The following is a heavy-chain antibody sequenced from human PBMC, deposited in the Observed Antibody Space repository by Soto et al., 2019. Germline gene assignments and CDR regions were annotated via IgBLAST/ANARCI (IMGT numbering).Heavy chain of an antibody. Sequence: SETLSLTCTVSGGSISSYYWSWIRQPPGKGLEWIGYIYYSGSTNYNPSLKSRVTISVDTSKNQFSLKLSSVTAADTAVYYWARGGGHYDFWSGSELDFDYWGQGTLVTVSS. CDR1: GGSISSYY. CDR2: IYYSGST. D-gene: IGHD3-3*01. CDR3: ARGGGHYDFWSGSELDFDY. J-gene: IGHJ4*02. V-gene: IGHV4-59*01.